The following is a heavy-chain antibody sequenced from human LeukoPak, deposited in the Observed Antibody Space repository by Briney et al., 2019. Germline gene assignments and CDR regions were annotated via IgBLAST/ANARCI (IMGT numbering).Heavy chain of an antibody. CDR3: AKDTSELLDSDAVDY. CDR2: ISGSGGST. Sequence: GGSLRLSCAASGFTFSSYAMSWVRQAPGKGLEWVSAISGSGGSTYYADSVKGRFTISRDNSKNTLYLQMNSLRAEDTAVCYCAKDTSELLDSDAVDYWGQGTLVTVSS. D-gene: IGHD1-26*01. J-gene: IGHJ4*02. V-gene: IGHV3-23*01. CDR1: GFTFSSYA.